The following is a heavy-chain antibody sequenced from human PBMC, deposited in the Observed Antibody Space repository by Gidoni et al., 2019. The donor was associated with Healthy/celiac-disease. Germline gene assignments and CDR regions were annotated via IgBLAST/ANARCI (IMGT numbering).Heavy chain of an antibody. CDR1: GSTFTGHS. V-gene: IGHV1-2*02. Sequence: QVQLVQSGAEVKKPGASVKVSCKPSGSTFTGHSMHWVRQAPGQGLEWMGWINPNSGGTNYAQKFQGRVTMTRDTSISTAYMELSRLRSDDTAVYYCARGSIGTPDAFDIWGQGTMVTVSS. D-gene: IGHD6-6*01. CDR2: INPNSGGT. CDR3: ARGSIGTPDAFDI. J-gene: IGHJ3*02.